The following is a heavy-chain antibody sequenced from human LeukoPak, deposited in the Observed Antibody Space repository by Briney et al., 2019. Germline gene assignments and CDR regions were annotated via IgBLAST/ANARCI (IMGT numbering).Heavy chain of an antibody. D-gene: IGHD1-26*01. CDR2: INHSGST. J-gene: IGHJ4*02. V-gene: IGHV4-34*01. CDR1: GDSISGYY. CDR3: ARGTRKLDY. Sequence: SETLSLTCTVSGDSISGYYWSWIRQPPGKGLEWIGEINHSGSTNYNPSLKSRVTISVDTSKNQFSLKLSSVTAADTAVYYCARGTRKLDYWGQGTLVTVSS.